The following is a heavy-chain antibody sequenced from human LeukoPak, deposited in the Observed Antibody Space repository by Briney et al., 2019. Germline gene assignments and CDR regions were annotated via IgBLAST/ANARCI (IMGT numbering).Heavy chain of an antibody. CDR2: IYYSGST. CDR1: GGSISSYY. CDR3: ARHSDDSSGYYYNPQIDY. Sequence: SETLSLTCTVSGGSISSYYWSWIRQPPGKGLEWIGYIYYSGSTNYNPSLKSRVTISVDTSKNQFSLKLSSVTAADTAVYYCARHSDDSSGYYYNPQIDYWGQGTLVTVSS. V-gene: IGHV4-59*08. J-gene: IGHJ4*02. D-gene: IGHD3-22*01.